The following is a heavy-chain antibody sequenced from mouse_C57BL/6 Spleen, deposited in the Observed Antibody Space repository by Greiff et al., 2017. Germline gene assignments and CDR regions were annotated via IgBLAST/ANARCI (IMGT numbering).Heavy chain of an antibody. CDR1: GYKFTDYN. CDR3: ARGLGRKWLNARYY. Sequence: EVQLQESGPELVKPGASVKIPCKASGYKFTDYNMAWVKQSHGKSLEWIGDINTKNGGTIYNQKFKGKATLTVDKSSSTVYMELRSLTSEDTAVYYCARGLGRKWLNARYYWGQGTSVAVSS. D-gene: IGHD4-1*01. J-gene: IGHJ4*01. V-gene: IGHV1-18*01. CDR2: INTKNGGT.